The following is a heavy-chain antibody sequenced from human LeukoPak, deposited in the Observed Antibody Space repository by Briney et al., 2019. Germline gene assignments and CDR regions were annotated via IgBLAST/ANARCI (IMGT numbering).Heavy chain of an antibody. CDR1: GYTFTGYY. CDR2: IDPSGDST. V-gene: IGHV1-46*01. Sequence: ASVKVSCKASGYTFTGYYIHWVRQAPGQGLEWMGIIDPSGDSTTNAPKFQGRVTMTRDTSTSTVHMELRGLRSEDTAVYYCARGELREAGYFDYWGQGTLVTVSS. D-gene: IGHD1-7*01. J-gene: IGHJ4*02. CDR3: ARGELREAGYFDY.